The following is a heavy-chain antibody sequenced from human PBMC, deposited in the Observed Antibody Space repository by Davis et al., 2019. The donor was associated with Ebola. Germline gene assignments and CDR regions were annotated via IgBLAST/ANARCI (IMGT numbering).Heavy chain of an antibody. D-gene: IGHD6-13*01. CDR3: ASGAGSSWQKFYYYYGMDV. V-gene: IGHV1-2*02. CDR2: INPNSGGT. Sequence: ASVKVSCKASGYTFTGYYMHWVRQAPGQGLEWMGWINPNSGGTNYAQKFQGRVTMTRDTSISTAYMELSRLRSDDTAVYYCASGAGSSWQKFYYYYGMDVWGQGTTVTVSS. CDR1: GYTFTGYY. J-gene: IGHJ6*02.